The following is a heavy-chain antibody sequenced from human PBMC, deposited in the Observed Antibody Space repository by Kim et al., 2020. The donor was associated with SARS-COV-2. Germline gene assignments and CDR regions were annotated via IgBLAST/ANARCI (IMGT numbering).Heavy chain of an antibody. V-gene: IGHV3-30*03. J-gene: IGHJ4*02. CDR1: RFTFSNYG. D-gene: IGHD3-3*01. CDR3: SSNWNYFDV. CDR2: ISYDGSNK. Sequence: GSLRLSCAASRFTFSNYGMNWVRQAPGKGLEWVAAISYDGSNKYYSDSVKGRFTISRDNSKNTLYLQMNSLRAEDTAVYYCSSNWNYFDVWGQGTLVTVSS.